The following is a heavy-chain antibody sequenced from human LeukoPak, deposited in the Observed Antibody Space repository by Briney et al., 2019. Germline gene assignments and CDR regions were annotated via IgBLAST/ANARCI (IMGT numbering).Heavy chain of an antibody. J-gene: IGHJ6*04. D-gene: IGHD3-3*01. CDR1: GFTFSSYA. CDR3: ARDRSGAYDFWSGYLDV. V-gene: IGHV3-64*01. CDR2: ISSNGGST. Sequence: PGGSLRLSCAASGFTFSSYAMHWVRQAPGKGLEYVSAISSNGGSTYYANSVKGRFTISRDNSKNTLYLQMGSLRAEDMAVYYCARDRSGAYDFWSGYLDVWGKGTTVTVSS.